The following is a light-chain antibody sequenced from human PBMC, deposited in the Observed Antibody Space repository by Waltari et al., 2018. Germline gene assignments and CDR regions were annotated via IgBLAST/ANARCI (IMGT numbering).Light chain of an antibody. V-gene: IGKV1-5*03. Sequence: DIQLTQSPSTLSASVGDRVTITCRASQSISTLLAWYHQRPGEAPNLLIYKASSLEGGVPSRFSGSGSGTEFTLTISSLQPDDFATYYCHQYHIYPGTFGQGTKVEIK. CDR2: KAS. CDR1: QSISTL. CDR3: HQYHIYPGT. J-gene: IGKJ1*01.